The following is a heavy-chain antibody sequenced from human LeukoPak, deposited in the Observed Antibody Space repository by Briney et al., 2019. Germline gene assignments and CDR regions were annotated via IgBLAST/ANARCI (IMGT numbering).Heavy chain of an antibody. CDR2: IQQDGTER. V-gene: IGHV3-7*01. CDR3: ARDSPYYYDSSGYSRGPYYFDY. CDR1: GFTFSNYW. D-gene: IGHD3-22*01. J-gene: IGHJ4*02. Sequence: GGSLRLSCAASGFTFSNYWMSWVRQAPGKGLEWVANIQQDGTERYYVDSVKGRFTISRDNAKNSLYLQMNSLRAEDTAVYYCARDSPYYYDSSGYSRGPYYFDYWGQGTLVTVSS.